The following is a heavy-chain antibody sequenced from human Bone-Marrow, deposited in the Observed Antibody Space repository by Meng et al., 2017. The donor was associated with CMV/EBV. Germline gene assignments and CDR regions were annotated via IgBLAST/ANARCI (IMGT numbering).Heavy chain of an antibody. Sequence: SETLSLTCAVYGGSFSGYYWSWIRQPPGKGLEWIGEINHSGSTNYNPSLKSRVTISVDTSKNQFALKVRSVTAADTAVYYCARGPYYDGSGPFDYWGQGTLVTVSS. CDR2: INHSGST. J-gene: IGHJ4*02. D-gene: IGHD3-22*01. CDR3: ARGPYYDGSGPFDY. CDR1: GGSFSGYY. V-gene: IGHV4-34*01.